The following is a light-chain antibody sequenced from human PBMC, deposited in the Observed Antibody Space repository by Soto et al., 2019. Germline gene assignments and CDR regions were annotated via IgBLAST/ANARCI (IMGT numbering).Light chain of an antibody. CDR1: QSVSSS. Sequence: EIVMTQSPATLSVSPRERATLSCRASQSVSSSLAWYQQKAGQAPRLLIYGASTRATGIPARFSGSGSGTEFTLTISSLQSEDSAVYYCQQYNDWPRTFGQGTNVEIK. V-gene: IGKV3-15*01. CDR3: QQYNDWPRT. CDR2: GAS. J-gene: IGKJ1*01.